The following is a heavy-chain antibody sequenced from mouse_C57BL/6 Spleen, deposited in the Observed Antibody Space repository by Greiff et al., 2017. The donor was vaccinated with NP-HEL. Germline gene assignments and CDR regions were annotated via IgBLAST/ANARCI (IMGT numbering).Heavy chain of an antibody. CDR3: ARSGDYGTRYFDV. V-gene: IGHV1-4*01. D-gene: IGHD1-1*01. J-gene: IGHJ1*03. CDR2: INPSSGYT. CDR1: GYTFTSYT. Sequence: QVQLQQSGAELARPGASVKMSCKASGYTFTSYTMHWVKQRPGQGLEWIGYINPSSGYTKYNQKFKDKATLTADKSSSTAYMQLSSLTSEDSAVYYCARSGDYGTRYFDVWGTGTTVTVSS.